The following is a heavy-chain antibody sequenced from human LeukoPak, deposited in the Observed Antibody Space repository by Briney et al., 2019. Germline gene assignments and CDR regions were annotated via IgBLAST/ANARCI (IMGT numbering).Heavy chain of an antibody. CDR1: GFTFSSYA. V-gene: IGHV3-33*08. CDR3: ARDGQIVVVPAALDYYYGMDV. Sequence: GGSLRLSCAASGFTFSSYAMHWVRQAPGKGLEWVAVIWYDGSNKYYADSVKGRFTISRDNSKNTLYLQMNSLRAEDTAVYYCARDGQIVVVPAALDYYYGMDVWGQGTTVTVSS. CDR2: IWYDGSNK. J-gene: IGHJ6*02. D-gene: IGHD2-2*01.